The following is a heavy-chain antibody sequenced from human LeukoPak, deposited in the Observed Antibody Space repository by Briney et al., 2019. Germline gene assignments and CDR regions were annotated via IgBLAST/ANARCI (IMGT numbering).Heavy chain of an antibody. CDR1: GYTFTSYG. D-gene: IGHD3-22*01. J-gene: IGHJ4*02. V-gene: IGHV1-18*01. CDR2: ISAYNGNT. CDR3: ARGFPPRRNYDSSGYYSYYFDY. Sequence: ASVKVSCKASGYTFTSYGISWVRQAPGQGLEWMGWISAYNGNTKHAQKVQGRVTMTTDTSTSTAYMELRSLRSDDTAVYYCARGFPPRRNYDSSGYYSYYFDYWGQGTLVTVSS.